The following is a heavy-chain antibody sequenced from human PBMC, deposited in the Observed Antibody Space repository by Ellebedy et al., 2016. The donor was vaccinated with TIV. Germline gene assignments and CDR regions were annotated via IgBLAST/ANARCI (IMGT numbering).Heavy chain of an antibody. CDR2: IKGDASEE. D-gene: IGHD4-23*01. Sequence: PGGSLRLSCVASGFDLRNYWMSWVRQAPGKGLEWVANIKGDASEEYYLDSVKGRVTISRDNLKRSLYLQVNSLRVEDTAVYFCAREDGNWLDPWGQGTLVTVAS. CDR1: GFDLRNYW. V-gene: IGHV3-7*01. CDR3: AREDGNWLDP. J-gene: IGHJ5*02.